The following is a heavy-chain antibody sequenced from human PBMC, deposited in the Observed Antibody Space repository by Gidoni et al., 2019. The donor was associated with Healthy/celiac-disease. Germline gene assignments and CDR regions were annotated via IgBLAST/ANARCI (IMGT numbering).Heavy chain of an antibody. V-gene: IGHV3-49*05. D-gene: IGHD2-15*01. J-gene: IGHJ6*02. Sequence: EVQLVESGGGLVKPGRSLRLSCTASGFTFGDSAMSWFRQAPGKGLEWVGFIRSKAYGGTTEYAASVKGRFTISRDDSKSSADLQMNSLKTEDTAVYYCTRGGWYPKRGYYYYGMDVWGQVTTVTVSS. CDR2: IRSKAYGGTT. CDR3: TRGGWYPKRGYYYYGMDV. CDR1: GFTFGDSA.